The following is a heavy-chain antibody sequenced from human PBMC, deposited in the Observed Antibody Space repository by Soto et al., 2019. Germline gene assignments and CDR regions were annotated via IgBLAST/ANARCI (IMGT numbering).Heavy chain of an antibody. D-gene: IGHD3-10*01. J-gene: IGHJ5*02. CDR2: IDGSGGIT. V-gene: IGHV3-23*01. CDR3: VKNSGWFNT. Sequence: QLLQSGGGLVQPGGSLTLSCAASGFTFGTTDMSWVRQAPGEGLEWVSTIDGSGGITYYADSVKGRFTISRDTSRKTVYLQMNSLRGDDTALYYCVKNSGWFNTWGQGALVTVSS. CDR1: GFTFGTTD.